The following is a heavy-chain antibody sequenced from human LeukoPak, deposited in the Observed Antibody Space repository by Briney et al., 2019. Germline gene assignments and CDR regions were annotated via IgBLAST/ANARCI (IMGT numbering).Heavy chain of an antibody. D-gene: IGHD2-8*01. CDR1: GDSVSSKSGA. CDR3: ARGVHWLDL. J-gene: IGHJ5*02. V-gene: IGHV6-1*01. Sequence: SQTLSLTCAISGDSVSSKSGAWNWIRQSPSRGLEWLGRTYYRSKRYTDYAVSVKSRISINPDTSKNQFSLQLSSVTPEDTAIYYCARGVHWLDLWGQGTLVTVSS. CDR2: TYYRSKRYT.